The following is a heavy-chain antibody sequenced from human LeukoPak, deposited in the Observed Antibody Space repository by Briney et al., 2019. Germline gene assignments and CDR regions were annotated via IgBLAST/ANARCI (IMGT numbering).Heavy chain of an antibody. CDR2: IYTSGST. CDR3: ASTGYSSVQPYYYYYYMDV. D-gene: IGHD6-19*01. CDR1: GGSISNYY. V-gene: IGHV4-4*07. Sequence: SETLSLTCTVSGGSISNYYWSWIRQPAGKGLEWIGRIYTSGSTNYNPSLKSRVTMSVDTSKNQFSLKLSSVTAADTAVYYCASTGYSSVQPYYYYYYMDVWGKGTTVTVSS. J-gene: IGHJ6*03.